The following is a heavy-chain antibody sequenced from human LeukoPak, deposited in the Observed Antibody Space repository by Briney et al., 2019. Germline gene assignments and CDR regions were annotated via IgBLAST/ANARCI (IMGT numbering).Heavy chain of an antibody. Sequence: GGSMRLSCAASGFTFSSYWIHWVRQAQGKGLVWVSRIISDGGTTTYADSVKGRFTISRDNAKNTLYLQMGSLRVEDTAMYYCARENCGSTSCYWGFDYWGLGTLVTASS. J-gene: IGHJ4*02. CDR1: GFTFSSYW. CDR3: ARENCGSTSCYWGFDY. V-gene: IGHV3-74*01. CDR2: IISDGGTT. D-gene: IGHD2-2*01.